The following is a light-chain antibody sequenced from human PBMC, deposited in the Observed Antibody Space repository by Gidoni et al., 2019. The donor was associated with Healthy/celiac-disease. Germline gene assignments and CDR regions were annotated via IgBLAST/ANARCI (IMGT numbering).Light chain of an antibody. Sequence: QSALTQPRSVAGSPGQSVTISCTGTSSDVGGYNYVSWYQQHPGKAPTLMIYDVSKRPSGVPDRFSGYKSGNTASLTISGLQAEDEADYYCCSYAGSYTYWVFGGGTKLTV. CDR2: DVS. CDR3: CSYAGSYTYWV. J-gene: IGLJ3*02. CDR1: SSDVGGYNY. V-gene: IGLV2-11*01.